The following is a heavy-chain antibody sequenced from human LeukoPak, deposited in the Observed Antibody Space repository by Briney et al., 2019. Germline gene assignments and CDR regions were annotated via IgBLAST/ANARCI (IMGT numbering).Heavy chain of an antibody. CDR3: AGTMIVEGKYYFDY. J-gene: IGHJ4*02. CDR1: GGSISSYY. CDR2: IYTSGST. V-gene: IGHV4-4*07. Sequence: SETLSLTCTVSGGSISSYYWSWIRQPAGKGLEWIGRIYTSGSTNYNPSLKSRVTMSVATSKTQFSLKLCSVTAADTAVYYRAGTMIVEGKYYFDYWGQGTLVTVSS. D-gene: IGHD3-22*01.